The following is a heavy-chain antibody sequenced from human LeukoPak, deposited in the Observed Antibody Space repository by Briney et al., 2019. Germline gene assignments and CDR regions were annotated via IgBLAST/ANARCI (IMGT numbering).Heavy chain of an antibody. CDR2: ISGSGGST. J-gene: IGHJ6*02. D-gene: IGHD2/OR15-2a*01. Sequence: GGSLRLSCAASGFTLSSYAMSWVRQAPGKGLEWVSAISGSGGSTYYADSVEGRFTISRDNAKDSVYLQMNSLRAEDTAVYYCAREVVIVPDYYYYGLDVWGQGTTVTVSS. CDR1: GFTLSSYA. CDR3: AREVVIVPDYYYYGLDV. V-gene: IGHV3-23*01.